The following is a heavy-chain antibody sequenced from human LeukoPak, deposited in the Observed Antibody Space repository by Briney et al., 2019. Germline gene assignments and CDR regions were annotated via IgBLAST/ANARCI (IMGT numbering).Heavy chain of an antibody. V-gene: IGHV3-21*01. CDR2: INSGSSYI. Sequence: GSLRLSCAASGFTFSTYTMNWLRKAPGKGLEWFSSINSGSSYISYADSLKVRFNIATDNPKNSLYLQINSLRAEDTAVYYCARDACSSTSCLRDYWGQGTRVTVSS. D-gene: IGHD2-2*01. J-gene: IGHJ4*02. CDR1: GFTFSTYT. CDR3: ARDACSSTSCLRDY.